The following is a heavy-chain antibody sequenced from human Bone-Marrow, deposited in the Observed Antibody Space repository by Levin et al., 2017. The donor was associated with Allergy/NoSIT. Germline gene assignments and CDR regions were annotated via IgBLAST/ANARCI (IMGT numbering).Heavy chain of an antibody. CDR2: ISSSSSYI. V-gene: IGHV3-21*01. D-gene: IGHD6-13*01. CDR1: GFTFSSYS. CDR3: ARDPRSSWYFDY. J-gene: IGHJ4*02. Sequence: LSLTCAASGFTFSSYSMNWVRQAPGKGLEWVSSISSSSSYIYYADSVRGRFTISRDNAKNSLYLQMNSLRAEDTAVYFCARDPRSSWYFDYWGQGTLVTVSS.